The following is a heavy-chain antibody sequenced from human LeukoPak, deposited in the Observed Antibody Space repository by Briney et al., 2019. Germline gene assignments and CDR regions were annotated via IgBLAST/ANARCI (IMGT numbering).Heavy chain of an antibody. CDR3: ARGTGYSYGYAHYFDY. CDR1: GGSISSSSYY. Sequence: SETLSLTCTVSGGSISSSSYYWGWIRQPPGKGLEWIGSIYYSGSTYYNPSLKSRVTISVDTSKNQFSLKLSSVTAADTAVYYCARGTGYSYGYAHYFDYWGQGTLVTVSS. CDR2: IYYSGST. V-gene: IGHV4-39*07. D-gene: IGHD5-18*01. J-gene: IGHJ4*02.